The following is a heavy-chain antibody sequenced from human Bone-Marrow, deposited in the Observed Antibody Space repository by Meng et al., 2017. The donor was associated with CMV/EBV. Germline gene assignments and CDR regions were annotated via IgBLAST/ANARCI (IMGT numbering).Heavy chain of an antibody. Sequence: GGSLRLSCAASGFTFSSYSMNWVRQAPGKGLEWFSSISSSSSYIYYADSVKGRFTISRDNAKNSLYLQINSLRAEDTAVYYCAREVGYDFWSGYYVYYWGQGTLVTVSS. CDR3: AREVGYDFWSGYYVYY. CDR2: ISSSSSYI. J-gene: IGHJ4*02. CDR1: GFTFSSYS. V-gene: IGHV3-21*01. D-gene: IGHD3-3*01.